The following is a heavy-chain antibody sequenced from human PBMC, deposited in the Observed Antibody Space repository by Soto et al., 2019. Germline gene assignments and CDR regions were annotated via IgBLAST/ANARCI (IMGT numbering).Heavy chain of an antibody. CDR2: IYPDDNT. J-gene: IGHJ4*02. Sequence: PGGSLRLSCAASGLSVVGSYMNWFRQSQQKGLEWISVIYPDDNTYYAESVRGRFTLSKDSSRNTLSLQMNSLRAEDTAVYYCARLPGDFYYDNSDYDFHDYWGQGTMVTVSS. V-gene: IGHV3-53*01. D-gene: IGHD3-22*01. CDR3: ARLPGDFYYDNSDYDFHDY. CDR1: GLSVVGSY.